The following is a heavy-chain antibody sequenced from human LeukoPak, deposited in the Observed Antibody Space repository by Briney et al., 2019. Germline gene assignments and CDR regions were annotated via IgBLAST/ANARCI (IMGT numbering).Heavy chain of an antibody. V-gene: IGHV4-59*01. D-gene: IGHD4-17*01. CDR2: IYYSGST. J-gene: IGHJ4*02. CDR1: GGSISSYY. Sequence: SETLSLTCTVSGGSISSYYWSWIRQPPGKGLEWIGYIYYSGSTNYNPSLKSRVAISVDTSKNQFSLKLSSVTAADTAVYYCARGPAPTVTTYWGQGTLVTVSS. CDR3: ARGPAPTVTTY.